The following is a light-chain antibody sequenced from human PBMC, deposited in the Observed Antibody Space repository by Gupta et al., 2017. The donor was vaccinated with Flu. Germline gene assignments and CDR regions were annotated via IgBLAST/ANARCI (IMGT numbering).Light chain of an antibody. CDR3: SSYGYSRV. Sequence: QSVLTQPPSASGSPGQSVAISCTGTSSDIGRYNYVSWYQQYPGKAPILIMYEVTKRPSEVPDRFSGSKSGTTASLTVSGLRGEDESYYYCSSYGYSRVFGTGTKVTVL. V-gene: IGLV2-8*01. J-gene: IGLJ1*01. CDR1: SSDIGRYNY. CDR2: EVT.